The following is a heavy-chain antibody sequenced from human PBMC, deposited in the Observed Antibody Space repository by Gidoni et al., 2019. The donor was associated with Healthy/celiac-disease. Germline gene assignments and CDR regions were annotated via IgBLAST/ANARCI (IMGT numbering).Heavy chain of an antibody. D-gene: IGHD5-18*01. CDR1: GVTFSSYA. CDR2: ISGSGDSK. J-gene: IGHJ4*02. CDR3: AKGAGGYSYGRHFDY. V-gene: IGHV3-23*01. Sequence: EVQLLESGGGLVQPGGSLRLSCAPPGVTFSSYAMSWVRQAPGKGREWVSAISGSGDSKYYADSVKGRFTISRDNSKNTLYLQMNSLRAEDTAVYYCAKGAGGYSYGRHFDYWGQGTLVTVSS.